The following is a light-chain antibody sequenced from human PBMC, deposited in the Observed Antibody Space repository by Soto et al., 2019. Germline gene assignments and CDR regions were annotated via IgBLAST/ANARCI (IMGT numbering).Light chain of an antibody. Sequence: RVMTQSPDTLSVSPGERATLSCRASESVRSNLDWYQQKPGQAPRLLIYAASTRATGIPARFIGNGSGTEFTLTISSLQSADFSVYYCQQYNNRPPDTFGQGTKLEIK. V-gene: IGKV3D-15*01. CDR1: ESVRSN. CDR3: QQYNNRPPDT. J-gene: IGKJ2*01. CDR2: AAS.